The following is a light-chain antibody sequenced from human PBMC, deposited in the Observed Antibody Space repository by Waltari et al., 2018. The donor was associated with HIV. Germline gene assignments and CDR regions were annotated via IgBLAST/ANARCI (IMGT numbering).Light chain of an antibody. CDR2: WAS. Sequence: DIVMTPSPDSLAVSLGERATINCKSSQSLLYSSDNKNYLAWYQQKPGQPPKLLIYWASTRESGVPDRFSGSGSGTDVTLTTNSLQAEDVAVYYCQQYYSTLALTFGGGTKVEIK. V-gene: IGKV4-1*01. CDR3: QQYYSTLALT. J-gene: IGKJ4*02. CDR1: QSLLYSSDNKNY.